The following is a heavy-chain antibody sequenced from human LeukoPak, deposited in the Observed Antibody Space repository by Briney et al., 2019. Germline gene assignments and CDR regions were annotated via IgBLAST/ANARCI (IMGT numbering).Heavy chain of an antibody. J-gene: IGHJ3*02. D-gene: IGHD4-17*01. V-gene: IGHV4-38-2*02. Sequence: PSETLSLTCTVSGYSISSGYYWGWIRQPPGKGLEWIGSIYHSGSTSYNPSLKSRVTISVDTSKNQFSLKLSSVTAADTAVYYCAREPVDYGDYVAAFDIWGQGTMVTVSS. CDR1: GYSISSGYY. CDR3: AREPVDYGDYVAAFDI. CDR2: IYHSGST.